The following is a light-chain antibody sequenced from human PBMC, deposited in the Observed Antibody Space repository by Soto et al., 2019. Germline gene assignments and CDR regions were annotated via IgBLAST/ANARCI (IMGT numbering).Light chain of an antibody. CDR3: QQYGSSLIT. CDR1: HSVSSSY. J-gene: IGKJ3*01. CDR2: GAS. Sequence: EIVLTQSPGTLSLSPGERATLSCRASHSVSSSYLAWYQQKPGQAPRLLIYGASSRATGIPDRFSGSGSGTDFTLTISRLEPEDFAVYYCQQYGSSLITFGPGTKVDNK. V-gene: IGKV3-20*01.